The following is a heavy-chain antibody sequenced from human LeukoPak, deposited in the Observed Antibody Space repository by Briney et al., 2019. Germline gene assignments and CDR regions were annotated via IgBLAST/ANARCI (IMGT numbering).Heavy chain of an antibody. D-gene: IGHD3-22*01. CDR3: ARKYYYDSSGYNYYYGMDV. Sequence: GGSLRLSCAASGFTFSSYWMSWVRQAPGKGLEWVAVISYDGSNKYYADSVKGRFTISRDNSKNTLYLQMNSLRAEDTAVYYCARKYYYDSSGYNYYYGMDVWGQGTTVTVSS. J-gene: IGHJ6*02. V-gene: IGHV3-30-3*01. CDR1: GFTFSSYW. CDR2: ISYDGSNK.